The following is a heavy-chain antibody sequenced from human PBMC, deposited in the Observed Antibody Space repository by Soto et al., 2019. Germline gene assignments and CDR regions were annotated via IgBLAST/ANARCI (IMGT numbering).Heavy chain of an antibody. V-gene: IGHV3-30-3*01. CDR2: ISYDGSNK. J-gene: IGHJ6*02. CDR3: ARATYSRSYYYYGMDV. Sequence: VQLVESGGGLVQPGGSLRLSCAASGFTFSSYAMHWVRQAPGKGLEWVAVISYDGSNKYYADSVKGRFTISRDNSKNTLYLQMNSLRAEDTAVYYCARATYSRSYYYYGMDVWGQGTTVTVSS. D-gene: IGHD6-13*01. CDR1: GFTFSSYA.